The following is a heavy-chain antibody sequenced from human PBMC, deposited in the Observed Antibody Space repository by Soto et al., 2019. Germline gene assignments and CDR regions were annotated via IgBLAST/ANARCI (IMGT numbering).Heavy chain of an antibody. V-gene: IGHV2-70*11. J-gene: IGHJ4*02. D-gene: IGHD6-13*01. Sequence: SGPTLVNPTQTLRLTCTFSGFSLGTSGMCVSWIRQPPGKALEWLARIDWDDDKYYSTSLRTRLTISKDTSKNQVVLIMTNVNPVDTATYYCARTQGPPAAPDYWGQGTPVTVSS. CDR2: IDWDDDK. CDR1: GFSLGTSGMC. CDR3: ARTQGPPAAPDY.